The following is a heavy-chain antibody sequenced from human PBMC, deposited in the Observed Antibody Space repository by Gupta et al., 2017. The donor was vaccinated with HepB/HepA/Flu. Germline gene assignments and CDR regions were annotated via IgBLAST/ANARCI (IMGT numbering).Heavy chain of an antibody. J-gene: IGHJ4*02. Sequence: QLQLQESGPGLVKPSETLSLTCTVSGGSISSSSYYWGWIRQPPGKGLEWIGSIYYSGSTYYNPSLKSRVTISVDTSKNQFSLKLSSVTAADTAVYYCARLRKYCSSTSCYTGGNFDYWGQGTLVTVSS. D-gene: IGHD2-2*02. CDR2: IYYSGST. CDR1: GGSISSSSYY. V-gene: IGHV4-39*01. CDR3: ARLRKYCSSTSCYTGGNFDY.